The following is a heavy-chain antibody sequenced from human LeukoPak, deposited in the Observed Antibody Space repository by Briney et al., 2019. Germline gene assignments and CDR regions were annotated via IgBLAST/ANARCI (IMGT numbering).Heavy chain of an antibody. D-gene: IGHD2-2*01. CDR2: IYTSGST. Sequence: SGTLSLTCTVSGGSISSYYWSWIRQPPGKGLEWIGRIYTSGSTNYNPSLKSRVTMSVDTSKNQFSLKLSSVTAADTAVYYCARDRYCSSTSCSYPGYWGQGTLVTVSS. J-gene: IGHJ4*02. CDR3: ARDRYCSSTSCSYPGY. CDR1: GGSISSYY. V-gene: IGHV4-4*07.